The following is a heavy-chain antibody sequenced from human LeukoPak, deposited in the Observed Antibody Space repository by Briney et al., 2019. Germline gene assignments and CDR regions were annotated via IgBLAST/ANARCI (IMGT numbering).Heavy chain of an antibody. Sequence: SETLSLTCTVSGGSINTYFWSWIRQPPGKELEWIGNIYYSGSTRYNPSLKSRVAISLDTSKIQFSLRMSSVTAADTAVFYCARGSNWNQGLFDYWGQGTLVTVSS. CDR2: IYYSGST. V-gene: IGHV4-59*01. D-gene: IGHD1-20*01. CDR3: ARGSNWNQGLFDY. J-gene: IGHJ4*02. CDR1: GGSINTYF.